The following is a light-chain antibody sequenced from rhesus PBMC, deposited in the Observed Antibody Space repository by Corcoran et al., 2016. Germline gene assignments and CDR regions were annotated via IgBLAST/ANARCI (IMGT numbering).Light chain of an antibody. J-gene: IGKJ2*01. CDR2: GAS. CDR3: LQDYTTPYS. Sequence: DIQMTQSPPSLSAFVGDRVTVTCRASQGINKELSWYQQIPGKAPTLLIYGASRLQTGVSSRFSGSGSGTDYTLNISSLQPEDVATYYWLQDYTTPYSFGQGTKVEIK. CDR1: QGINKE. V-gene: IGKV1-94*01.